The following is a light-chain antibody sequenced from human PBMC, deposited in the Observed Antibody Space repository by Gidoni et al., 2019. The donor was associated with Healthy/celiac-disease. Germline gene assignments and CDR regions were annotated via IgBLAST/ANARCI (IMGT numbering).Light chain of an antibody. CDR1: SSDVGGYNY. Sequence: QSALTQPPSASGSPGHSVTISCTGTSSDVGGYNYVSWYQQHPGKAPRLMIYEVSKRTSGVPDRFSGSKSGNTASLTVSGLQAEDDADYYCSSYAGSNIWVFGGGTKLTVL. V-gene: IGLV2-8*01. CDR2: EVS. CDR3: SSYAGSNIWV. J-gene: IGLJ2*01.